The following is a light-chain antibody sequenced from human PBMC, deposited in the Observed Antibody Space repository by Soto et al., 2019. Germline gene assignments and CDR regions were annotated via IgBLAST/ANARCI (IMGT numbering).Light chain of an antibody. Sequence: QLVLTQSSSASASLGSSVKLTCTLSSGHRTYIIAWHQQQSGKAPRCLMNLEDSGSYNKGSGVPDRFSGSSSGADRYLSISNLQFEDEADYYCETWDSNIQVFGGGTNLTVL. J-gene: IGLJ3*02. CDR1: SGHRTYI. CDR2: LEDSGSY. V-gene: IGLV4-60*02. CDR3: ETWDSNIQV.